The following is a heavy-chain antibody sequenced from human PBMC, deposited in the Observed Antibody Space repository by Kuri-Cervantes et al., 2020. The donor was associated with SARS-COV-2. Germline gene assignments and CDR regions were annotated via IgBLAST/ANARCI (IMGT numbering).Heavy chain of an antibody. J-gene: IGHJ4*02. CDR2: IKQDGSEK. D-gene: IGHD3-10*01. Sequence: GGSLRLSCAASGFTFSSYWMSWARQAPGKGLEWVANIKQDGSEKYYVDSVKGRFTISRDNAKNSLYLQMNSLRAEDTAVYYCARDHDITMVQGVYFDYWGQGTLVTVSS. V-gene: IGHV3-7*01. CDR1: GFTFSSYW. CDR3: ARDHDITMVQGVYFDY.